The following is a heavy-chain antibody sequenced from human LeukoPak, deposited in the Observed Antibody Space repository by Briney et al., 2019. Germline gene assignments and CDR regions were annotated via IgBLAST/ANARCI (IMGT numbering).Heavy chain of an antibody. CDR2: INQDGSDN. Sequence: PGGSLRLSCAASGFTFSSSWMIWVRQAPGKGLEWVGNINQDGSDNYYVDSVKGRFTISRDNAKNSLYLQMNSLRAEDTAVYYCSNKEIWGQGTLVTVSS. CDR3: SNKEI. D-gene: IGHD5-24*01. CDR1: GFTFSSSW. V-gene: IGHV3-7*01. J-gene: IGHJ1*01.